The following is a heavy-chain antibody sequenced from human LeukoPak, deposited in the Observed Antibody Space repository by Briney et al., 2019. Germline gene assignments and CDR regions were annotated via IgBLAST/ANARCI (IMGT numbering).Heavy chain of an antibody. CDR1: GFTFSSYA. J-gene: IGHJ4*02. CDR3: ARGHYDFWSGSPENYYFDY. CDR2: ISYDGSNK. V-gene: IGHV3-30-3*01. D-gene: IGHD3-3*01. Sequence: GGSLRLSCAASGFTFSSYAMHWVRQAPGKGLEWVAVISYDGSNKYYADSVKGRFTISRDNAKNSLYLQMNSLRAEDTAVYYCARGHYDFWSGSPENYYFDYWGQGTLVTVSS.